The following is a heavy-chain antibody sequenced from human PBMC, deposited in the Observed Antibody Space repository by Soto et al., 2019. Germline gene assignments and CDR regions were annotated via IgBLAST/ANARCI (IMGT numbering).Heavy chain of an antibody. CDR2: ISAYNGNT. CDR1: GYTFTSYG. Sequence: QVQLVQSGAEVKKPGASVKVSCKASGYTFTSYGISWVRQAPGQGLEWMGWISAYNGNTNYAQKLQGRVTMTRDTSTSTAYMELRSLRSDVTGVYYCARALLGSSSDAFYIWGQGTMVTVSS. D-gene: IGHD6-6*01. CDR3: ARALLGSSSDAFYI. V-gene: IGHV1-18*01. J-gene: IGHJ3*02.